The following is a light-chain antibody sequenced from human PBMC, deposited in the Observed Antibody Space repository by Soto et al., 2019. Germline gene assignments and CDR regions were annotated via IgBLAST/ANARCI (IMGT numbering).Light chain of an antibody. J-gene: IGKJ4*01. Sequence: EIVLTHSPGTLSLSPGERATLSCRASQSVSSSYLAWYQQKPGQAPRLLLYGVSSRATGIPDRFSGSGSGPDFPLTISRLEREDCEVYYCQQYGSSPPCTCCVWTKVEIK. CDR1: QSVSSSY. V-gene: IGKV3-20*01. CDR3: QQYGSSPPCT. CDR2: GVS.